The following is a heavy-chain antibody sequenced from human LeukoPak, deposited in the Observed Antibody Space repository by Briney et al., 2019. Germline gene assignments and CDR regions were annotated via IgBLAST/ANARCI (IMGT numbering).Heavy chain of an antibody. V-gene: IGHV3-21*01. J-gene: IGHJ6*02. Sequence: GGSLRLSCAASGFTFSRYSMNWVRQAPGKGLEWVSSISSSSSYIYYADSVKGRFTISRDNAKNSLYLQMNSLRAEDTALYYCARALLQDYYGSGSYYSMVVWGQGTTVTVSS. D-gene: IGHD3-10*01. CDR1: GFTFSRYS. CDR2: ISSSSSYI. CDR3: ARALLQDYYGSGSYYSMVV.